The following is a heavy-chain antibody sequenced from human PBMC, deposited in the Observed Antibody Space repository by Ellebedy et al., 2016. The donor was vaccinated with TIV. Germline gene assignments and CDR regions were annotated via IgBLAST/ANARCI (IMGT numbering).Heavy chain of an antibody. CDR1: GYTFTSYY. Sequence: ASVKVSXXASGYTFTSYYMHWVRQAPGQGLEWMGIINPSGGSTSYAQKFQGRVTMTRDTSTSTVYMELSSLRSEDTAVYSWARDLGISSTYYYDSSGYSWEVGAFDIWGQGTMVTVSS. CDR2: INPSGGST. V-gene: IGHV1-46*01. CDR3: ARDLGISSTYYYDSSGYSWEVGAFDI. D-gene: IGHD3-22*01. J-gene: IGHJ3*02.